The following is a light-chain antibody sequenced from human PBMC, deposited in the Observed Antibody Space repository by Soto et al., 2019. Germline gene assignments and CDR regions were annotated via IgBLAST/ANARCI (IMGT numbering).Light chain of an antibody. V-gene: IGKV1-39*01. CDR3: QQRYSTPRT. Sequence: DIQMTQSPSSLSASVGDRVTITCRASQSISTYLNWYQQKVGKAPKLLIYAASSLQRGVPSRFSGSGSGTDFTLTIRSLQPEDFATYYCQQRYSTPRTFGQGTKLEIK. CDR1: QSISTY. CDR2: AAS. J-gene: IGKJ2*02.